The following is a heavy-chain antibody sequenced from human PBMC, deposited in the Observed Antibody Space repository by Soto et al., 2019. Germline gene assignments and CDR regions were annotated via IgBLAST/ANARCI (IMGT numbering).Heavy chain of an antibody. J-gene: IGHJ4*02. CDR2: ISAGVIDT. CDR1: GFTYNIYA. V-gene: IGHV3-23*01. Sequence: EVQLLESGEALVQPGGSLRLSCAASGFTYNIYAMSWVRHAPGKGLEWVSGISAGVIDTYYADSVKGRFTVSRDDSKNTLYLQMTSLTADDQAVYYCAKQFSSSNWYPFDHWGRGTLVTVSS. CDR3: AKQFSSSNWYPFDH. D-gene: IGHD6-13*01.